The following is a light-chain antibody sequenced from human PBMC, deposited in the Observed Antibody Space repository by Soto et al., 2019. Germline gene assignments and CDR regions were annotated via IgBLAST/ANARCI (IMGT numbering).Light chain of an antibody. Sequence: QSVLTQPASVSGSPGQSITISCTGTSSDVGGYNYVSWYQQHPDKAPKLMIYEVSNRPSGVSNRFCGSKSGHTASLTISGLQSEDEADYFCTSYTSYSTLDVFGTGTKLTVL. V-gene: IGLV2-14*01. J-gene: IGLJ1*01. CDR2: EVS. CDR1: SSDVGGYNY. CDR3: TSYTSYSTLDV.